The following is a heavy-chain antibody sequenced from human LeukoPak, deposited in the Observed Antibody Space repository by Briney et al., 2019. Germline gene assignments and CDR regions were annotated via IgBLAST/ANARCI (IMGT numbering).Heavy chain of an antibody. Sequence: SGGSLRLSCATSGFTFITYGMHWVRQAPGKGPEWVAFIRYDGSNKYYADSVEGRFTISRDNSENTLYLEMNSLRAEDRAVYYCAKDSRGYSYGYQIDYWGQGTLVTVSS. CDR3: AKDSRGYSYGYQIDY. V-gene: IGHV3-30*02. D-gene: IGHD5-18*01. J-gene: IGHJ4*02. CDR1: GFTFITYG. CDR2: IRYDGSNK.